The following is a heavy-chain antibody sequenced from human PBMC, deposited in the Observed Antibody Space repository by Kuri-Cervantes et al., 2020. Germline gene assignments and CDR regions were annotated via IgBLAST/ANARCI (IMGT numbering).Heavy chain of an antibody. CDR2: ISYDGSNK. Sequence: GGSLRLSCAASGFTFSNYAMHWVRQAPGKGLEWVVAISYDGSNKYYADSVKGRFTISRDNSKNTLYLQMNSLRAEDTAVYYCARAVVTHFDYWGQGTLVTVSS. CDR3: ARAVVTHFDY. CDR1: GFTFSNYA. D-gene: IGHD4-23*01. V-gene: IGHV3-30-3*01. J-gene: IGHJ4*02.